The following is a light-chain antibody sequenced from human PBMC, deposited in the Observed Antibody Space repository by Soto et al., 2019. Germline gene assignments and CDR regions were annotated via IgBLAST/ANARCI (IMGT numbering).Light chain of an antibody. CDR3: HQYDDGPYT. CDR1: QSVSSN. V-gene: IGKV3-15*01. CDR2: GAS. Sequence: EIVMTQSPATLSVSPGERATLSCRASQSVSSNVAWYQQIPGQTPRLLIHGASTRATGIPVRFSGSGSGTEFTLTISSLQSEDFAVYYCHQYDDGPYTFGQGTK. J-gene: IGKJ2*01.